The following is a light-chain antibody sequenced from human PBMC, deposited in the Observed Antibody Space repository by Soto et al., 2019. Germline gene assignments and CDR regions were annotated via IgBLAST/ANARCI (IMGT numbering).Light chain of an antibody. CDR3: SSYAGSNNPAI. J-gene: IGLJ2*01. CDR1: SSDVGGYNY. Sequence: QSALTQPPSASGSPGQSVTISCTGTSSDVGGYNYVSWYQQHPGKAPKFLIFEVSRRPSGVPDRFSGSKSGNTASLTVSGLHVDDDADYYCSSYAGSNNPAIFGGGTKVTVL. V-gene: IGLV2-8*01. CDR2: EVS.